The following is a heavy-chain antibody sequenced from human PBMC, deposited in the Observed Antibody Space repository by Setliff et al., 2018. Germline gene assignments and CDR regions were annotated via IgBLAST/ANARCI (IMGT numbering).Heavy chain of an antibody. Sequence: ASVKVSCKTSGYMFTTYGISWVRQDPGQGLEWMGWIRVYDGYTDYAQKFQDRVTMTIDTSATTVYMELQSLRSDDTAVYYCVRSSAPQVVLAADFDFWGQGTPVTVSS. CDR2: IRVYDGYT. J-gene: IGHJ4*02. D-gene: IGHD6-19*01. V-gene: IGHV1-18*01. CDR1: GYMFTTYG. CDR3: VRSSAPQVVLAADFDF.